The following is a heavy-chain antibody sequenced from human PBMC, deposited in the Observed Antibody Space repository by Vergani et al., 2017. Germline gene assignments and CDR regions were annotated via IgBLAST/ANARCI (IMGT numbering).Heavy chain of an antibody. J-gene: IGHJ5*02. V-gene: IGHV1-69*08. CDR2: IIPILGIA. Sequence: QVQLVQSGAEVKKPGSSVKVSCKASGGTFSSYTISWVRQAPGQGLEWMGRIIPILGIANYAQKFQGRVTITADKSTSTAYMELSSLRSEDTAVYYCARDLSGGQPNPWGQGTLVTVSS. CDR3: ARDLSGGQPNP. CDR1: GGTFSSYT. D-gene: IGHD2-15*01.